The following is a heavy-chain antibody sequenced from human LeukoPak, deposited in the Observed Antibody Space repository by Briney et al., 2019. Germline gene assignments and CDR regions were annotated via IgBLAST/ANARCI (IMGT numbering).Heavy chain of an antibody. CDR2: IRSSRTYI. CDR3: ARDGPGGGSSPNCYAGDCAFDI. J-gene: IGHJ3*02. Sequence: PGGSLRLSCAASGFTFGGHNMNWVRQAPGKGLEWVSSIRSSRTYIHYADSVKGRCTISRDNAKNSLYLQLNSLRAEDTAVYYCARDGPGGGSSPNCYAGDCAFDIWGQGTMVTVSS. V-gene: IGHV3-21*01. D-gene: IGHD2-2*01. CDR1: GFTFGGHN.